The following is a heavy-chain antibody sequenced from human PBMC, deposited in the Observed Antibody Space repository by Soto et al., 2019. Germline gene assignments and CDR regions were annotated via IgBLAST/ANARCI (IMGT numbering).Heavy chain of an antibody. V-gene: IGHV1-46*03. J-gene: IGHJ6*03. CDR1: GYTLTSYY. Sequence: VKVSCKASGYTLTSYYMHWVRQAPGQGLEWMGIINPSGGSTSYAQKFQGRVTMTRDTSTSTVYMELSSLRSEDTAVYYCARAYCSSTSCPTTGYYYYYYMDVWGKGTTVTVSS. D-gene: IGHD2-2*01. CDR2: INPSGGST. CDR3: ARAYCSSTSCPTTGYYYYYYMDV.